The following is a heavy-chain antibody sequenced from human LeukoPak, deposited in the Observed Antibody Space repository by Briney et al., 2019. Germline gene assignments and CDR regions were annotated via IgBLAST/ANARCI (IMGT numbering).Heavy chain of an antibody. CDR1: GYTFTRYA. CDR2: INAGNGNT. D-gene: IGHD4-17*01. J-gene: IGHJ4*02. Sequence: ASVKVSCKTSGYTFTRYAIYCVRQAPGQRLEWMGWINAGNGNTKDSQKFQGRVTITRDTSATTAYMELSSLRSEDTAVYYCTRGNDYGDPQIDAFDYWGQGALVTVSS. CDR3: TRGNDYGDPQIDAFDY. V-gene: IGHV1-3*01.